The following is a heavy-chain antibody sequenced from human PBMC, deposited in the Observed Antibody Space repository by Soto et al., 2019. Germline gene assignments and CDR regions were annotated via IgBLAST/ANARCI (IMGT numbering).Heavy chain of an antibody. D-gene: IGHD2-8*02. Sequence: EVQLLESGGGLVQPGGSLRLSCAASGFAFHTHALSWVRQAPGKGLEWVSGISASGVTTYYADSVKGRFTISRDNSKNKVTLQMNSLRAEDTAFYYCAKDRTPPLSLSPSSQAIKNLLVGQCFDSWGQGTLVTVSS. CDR1: GFAFHTHA. V-gene: IGHV3-23*01. CDR2: ISASGVTT. J-gene: IGHJ4*02. CDR3: AKDRTPPLSLSPSSQAIKNLLVGQCFDS.